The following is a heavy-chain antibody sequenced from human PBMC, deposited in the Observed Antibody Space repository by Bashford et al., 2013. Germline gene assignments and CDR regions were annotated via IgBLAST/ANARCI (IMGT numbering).Heavy chain of an antibody. CDR3: ARSAYRQWLAYNWFDP. V-gene: IGHV1-69*13. CDR1: GGTFNSYA. CDR2: IIPIFGTA. D-gene: IGHD6-19*01. Sequence: SVKVSCVSSGGTFNSYAINWVRQAPGRGLEWMGEIIPIFGTANYAQKFQGRVTITADESTSTAYMELSSLRSEDTAVYYCARSAYRQWLAYNWFDPWGQGTLVTVSS. J-gene: IGHJ5*02.